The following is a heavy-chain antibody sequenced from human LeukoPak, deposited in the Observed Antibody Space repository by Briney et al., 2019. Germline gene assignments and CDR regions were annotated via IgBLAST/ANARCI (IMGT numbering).Heavy chain of an antibody. J-gene: IGHJ4*02. D-gene: IGHD3-10*01. CDR2: ISSSSLYI. V-gene: IGHV3-21*01. Sequence: GGSLRLSCAVSGFTLSSYSMKWVRQAPGKGLEWVSSISSSSLYIYYGDSVKGRFTISRDNAKHSVYLQMNRLRAEDTAVYYCAREGGSGSSANDYWGQGTLVTVSS. CDR3: AREGGSGSSANDY. CDR1: GFTLSSYS.